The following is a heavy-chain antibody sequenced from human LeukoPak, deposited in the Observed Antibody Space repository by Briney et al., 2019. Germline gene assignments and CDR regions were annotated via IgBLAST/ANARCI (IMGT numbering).Heavy chain of an antibody. CDR3: ARDHRWLRYCDY. J-gene: IGHJ4*02. V-gene: IGHV3-23*01. D-gene: IGHD5-24*01. Sequence: RTGGSLRLSCAASGFTFSSYAMSWVRQAPGKGLEWVSAISGSGGSTYYADSVKGRFTISRDNSKNTLYLQMNSLRAEDTAVYYCARDHRWLRYCDYWGQGTLVTVSS. CDR2: ISGSGGST. CDR1: GFTFSSYA.